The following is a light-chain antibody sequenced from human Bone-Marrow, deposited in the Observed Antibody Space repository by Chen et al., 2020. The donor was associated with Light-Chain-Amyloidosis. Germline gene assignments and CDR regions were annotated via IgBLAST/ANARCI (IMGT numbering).Light chain of an antibody. J-gene: IGLJ3*02. Sequence: QSALTQPPSASGSPGQSVTISCTGTSRDVGGYNYVPWYQQHPGTAPKLMIYEVSKRPSGVPDRFSGSKSGNTASLTVSGLQAEDEADYYCSSYAGSNNLVFGGGTKLTVL. CDR3: SSYAGSNNLV. CDR2: EVS. CDR1: SRDVGGYNY. V-gene: IGLV2-8*01.